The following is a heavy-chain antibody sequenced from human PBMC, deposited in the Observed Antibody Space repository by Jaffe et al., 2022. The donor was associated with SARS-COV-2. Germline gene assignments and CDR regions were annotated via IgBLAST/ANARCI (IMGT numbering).Heavy chain of an antibody. J-gene: IGHJ5*02. CDR2: INHSGST. CDR3: ARGEGEWFDP. CDR1: GGSFSGYY. V-gene: IGHV4-34*01. D-gene: IGHD3-16*01. Sequence: QVQLQQWGAGLLKPSETLSLTCAVYGGSFSGYYWSWIRQPPGKGLEWIGEINHSGSTNYNPSLKSRVTISVDTSKNQFSLKLSSVTAADTAVYYCARGEGEWFDPWGQGTLVTVSS.